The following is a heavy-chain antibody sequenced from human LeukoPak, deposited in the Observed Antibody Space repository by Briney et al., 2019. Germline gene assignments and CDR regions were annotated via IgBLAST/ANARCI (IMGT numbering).Heavy chain of an antibody. D-gene: IGHD1-26*01. CDR3: VRDNYSGSRNYGMDV. CDR2: VYYSGST. CDR1: GGSFSDYY. Sequence: SETLSLTCAVYGGSFSDYYWTWIRQPPGKGLEWIGYVYYSGSTKYNPSLKSRVTISVDTSKNQFSLQLSSVTAADTAVYYCVRDNYSGSRNYGMDVWGQGTTVTVSS. J-gene: IGHJ6*02. V-gene: IGHV4-59*01.